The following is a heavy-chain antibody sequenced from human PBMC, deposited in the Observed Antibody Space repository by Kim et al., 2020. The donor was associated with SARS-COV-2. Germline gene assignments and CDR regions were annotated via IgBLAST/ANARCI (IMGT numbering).Heavy chain of an antibody. CDR1: GGSISSGGYY. CDR2: IYYSGST. Sequence: SETLSLTCTVSGGSISSGGYYWSWIRQHPGKGLEWIGYIYYSGSTYYNPSLKSRVTISVDTSKNQFSLKLSSVTAADTAVYYCARVWGSGKYYFDYWGQGTLVTVSS. V-gene: IGHV4-31*03. D-gene: IGHD3-16*01. CDR3: ARVWGSGKYYFDY. J-gene: IGHJ4*02.